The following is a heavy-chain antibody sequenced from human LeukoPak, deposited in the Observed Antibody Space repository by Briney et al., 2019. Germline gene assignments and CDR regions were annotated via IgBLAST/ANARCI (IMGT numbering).Heavy chain of an antibody. D-gene: IGHD3-3*01. J-gene: IGHJ4*02. CDR1: GFTVSSNY. Sequence: GSLRLSCAASGFTVSSNYMSWVRQAPGKGLEWVSVIYSGGSTYYADSVKGRFTISRDNSKNTLYLQMNSLRAEDTAVYYCAKVDSAFWSGYNDYWGQGTLVTVSS. CDR3: AKVDSAFWSGYNDY. V-gene: IGHV3-53*01. CDR2: IYSGGST.